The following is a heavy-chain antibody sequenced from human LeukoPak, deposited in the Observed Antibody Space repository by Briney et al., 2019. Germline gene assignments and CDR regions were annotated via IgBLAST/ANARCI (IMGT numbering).Heavy chain of an antibody. CDR1: GFTFSVYG. D-gene: IGHD3-10*01. V-gene: IGHV3-23*01. CDR2: ISGSGGST. CDR3: QKQRSGIYYMDFDY. Sequence: QPGGSLRLSCAASGFTFSVYGMSWVRQAPGKGLEWVSAISGSGGSTYYADSVKGRFTISRDNSKNTLYLQMDSLRAEDTAIYYCQKQRSGIYYMDFDYWGQGTLVTVSS. J-gene: IGHJ4*02.